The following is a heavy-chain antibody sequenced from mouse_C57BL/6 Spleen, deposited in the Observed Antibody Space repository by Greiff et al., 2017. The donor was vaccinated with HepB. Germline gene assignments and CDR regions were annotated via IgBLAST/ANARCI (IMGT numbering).Heavy chain of an antibody. J-gene: IGHJ4*01. D-gene: IGHD2-5*01. Sequence: VQLQQSGPELVKPGASVKISCKASGYTFTDYYMNWVKQSHGKSLEWIGDINPNNGGTSYNQKFKGKATLTVDKSSSTAYMELRSLTSEDSAVYYCARSGVYYSKMDYYAMDYWGQGTSVTVSS. CDR1: GYTFTDYY. CDR3: ARSGVYYSKMDYYAMDY. CDR2: INPNNGGT. V-gene: IGHV1-26*01.